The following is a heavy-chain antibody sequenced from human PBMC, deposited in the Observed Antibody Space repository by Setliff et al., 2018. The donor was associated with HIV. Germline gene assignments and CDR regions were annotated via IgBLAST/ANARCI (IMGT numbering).Heavy chain of an antibody. CDR3: ARSYYDFWNGLPRSFDV. D-gene: IGHD3-3*01. CDR2: VYYSGST. J-gene: IGHJ3*01. V-gene: IGHV4-59*11. CDR1: GGSISNHY. Sequence: SETLSLTCTVSGGSISNHYWSWLRQSPKNGLEWIGYVYYSGSTNYKPSFKSRVSISVDTSRNQFSLNLTSLTTADTAMYYCARSYYDFWNGLPRSFDVWGQGTMVTVSS.